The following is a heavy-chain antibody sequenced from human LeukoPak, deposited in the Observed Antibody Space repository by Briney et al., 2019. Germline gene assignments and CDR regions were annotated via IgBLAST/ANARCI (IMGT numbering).Heavy chain of an antibody. Sequence: QAGGSLRLSCAASGFTFSSYAMSWVRQAPGKGLEWVSAISGSGGSTYYADSVKGRFTISRDNSKNTLYLQMNSLRAEDTAVYYCAKDLTYCGGDCYSSYYFDYWGQGTLVTVSS. J-gene: IGHJ4*02. CDR2: ISGSGGST. CDR3: AKDLTYCGGDCYSSYYFDY. D-gene: IGHD2-21*02. V-gene: IGHV3-23*01. CDR1: GFTFSSYA.